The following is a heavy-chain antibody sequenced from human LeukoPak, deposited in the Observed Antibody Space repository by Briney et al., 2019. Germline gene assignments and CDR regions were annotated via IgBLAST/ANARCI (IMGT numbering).Heavy chain of an antibody. CDR2: IYYSGST. CDR1: GGSISSGDYY. Sequence: SETLSLTCTVSGGSISSGDYYWSWIRQPPGKGLEWIGYIYYSGSTYYNPSLKSRVTISVDTSKNQFSLKLSPVTAADTAVYYCARYYSLYYYMDVWGKGTTVTVSS. V-gene: IGHV4-30-4*08. CDR3: ARYYSLYYYMDV. J-gene: IGHJ6*03. D-gene: IGHD3-10*01.